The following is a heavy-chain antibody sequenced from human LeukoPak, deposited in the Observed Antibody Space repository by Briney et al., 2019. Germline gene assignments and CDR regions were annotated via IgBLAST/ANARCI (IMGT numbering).Heavy chain of an antibody. Sequence: SETLSLTCTVSGGSIRSTNYYWGCVRRPPGKGLEWIGSLYYGGNTYYNPSLKSRVTISVDTSKNHFSLKLTSVTAADTAVYYCASSYCGGDCYKHWYFDLWGRGTLVTVSS. J-gene: IGHJ2*01. CDR1: GGSIRSTNYY. CDR3: ASSYCGGDCYKHWYFDL. D-gene: IGHD2-21*02. V-gene: IGHV4-39*07. CDR2: LYYGGNT.